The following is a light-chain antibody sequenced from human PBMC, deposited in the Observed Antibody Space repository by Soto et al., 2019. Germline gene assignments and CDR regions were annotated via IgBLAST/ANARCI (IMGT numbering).Light chain of an antibody. Sequence: IQLTQSPYSLSASVGGRVTTTCRASQYISSYLAWYQQKPGKAPKLLIYAASTLQSGVPSRFSGSGSGTDFTLTISSLQPEDFATYYCQQLNSYPWTFGQGTKVDIK. V-gene: IGKV1-9*01. CDR1: QYISSY. CDR2: AAS. J-gene: IGKJ1*01. CDR3: QQLNSYPWT.